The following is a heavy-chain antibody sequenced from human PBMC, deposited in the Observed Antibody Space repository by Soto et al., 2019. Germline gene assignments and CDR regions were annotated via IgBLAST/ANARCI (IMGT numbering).Heavy chain of an antibody. CDR1: RYTFISYD. V-gene: IGHV1-8*01. J-gene: IGHJ2*01. D-gene: IGHD3-22*01. Sequence: ASVKVSCKASRYTFISYDINWVRQATGQGLEWMGWMNPKSANTGYAQNFQGRVTMTRNNSTSTAYMELSSLRSEDTAVYYCGRAAYYYDSSGYPYWYFDLWGRGTLVTVSS. CDR3: GRAAYYYDSSGYPYWYFDL. CDR2: MNPKSANT.